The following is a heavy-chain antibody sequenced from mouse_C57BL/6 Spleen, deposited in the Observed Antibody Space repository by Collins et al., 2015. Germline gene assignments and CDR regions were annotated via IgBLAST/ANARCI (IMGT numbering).Heavy chain of an antibody. Sequence: QVQLKESGPGLVAPSQSLSITCTVSGLSLTSYGVHWVRQPPGKGLEWLGVIWAGGSTNYNSALMSRLSISKDNSKSQVFLKMNSLQTDDTAMYYYARDGGIGPRYFDVWGAGTTVTVSS. CDR3: ARDGGIGPRYFDV. CDR1: GLSLTSYG. V-gene: IGHV2-9*02. J-gene: IGHJ1*01. CDR2: IWAGGST.